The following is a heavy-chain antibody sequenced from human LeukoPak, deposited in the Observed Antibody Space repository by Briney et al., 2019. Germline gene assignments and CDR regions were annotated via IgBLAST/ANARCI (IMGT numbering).Heavy chain of an antibody. CDR3: ARRGAVAGTEDY. CDR1: GFTFSNYW. J-gene: IGHJ4*02. D-gene: IGHD6-19*01. V-gene: IGHV3-74*01. Sequence: GRSLRLSCAASGFTFSNYWMHWVRQAPGKGLVWVSRIKSDGRTTSYADSVKGRFTISRDNAKNTLYLQMSSLRVEDTGVYYCARRGAVAGTEDYWGQGTLVTISS. CDR2: IKSDGRTT.